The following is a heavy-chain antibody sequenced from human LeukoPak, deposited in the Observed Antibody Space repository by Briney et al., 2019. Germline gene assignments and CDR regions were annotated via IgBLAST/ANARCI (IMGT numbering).Heavy chain of an antibody. CDR3: ARGMVRGVIITGAFDI. J-gene: IGHJ3*02. CDR2: IYTSGST. Sequence: PSETLSLTCTVSGGSISSGSYYWSWIRQPAGKGLEWIGRIYTSGSTNYNPSLKGRVTMSVDTSKNQFSLKLSSVTAADTAVYYCARGMVRGVIITGAFDIWGQGTMVTVSS. D-gene: IGHD3-10*01. CDR1: GGSISSGSYY. V-gene: IGHV4-61*02.